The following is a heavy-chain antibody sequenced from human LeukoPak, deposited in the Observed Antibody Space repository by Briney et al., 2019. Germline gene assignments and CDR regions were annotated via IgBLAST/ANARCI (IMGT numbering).Heavy chain of an antibody. CDR1: GFTFSSYA. CDR3: AKGLIVAYDAFDI. J-gene: IGHJ3*02. D-gene: IGHD3-22*01. Sequence: GGSLRLSCAASGFTFSSYAMHWVRQAPGKGLEWVAVISYDGSNKYYADSVKGRFTISRDNSKNTLYLQMNSLRAEDTAVYYCAKGLIVAYDAFDIWGQGTVVTVSS. CDR2: ISYDGSNK. V-gene: IGHV3-30-3*01.